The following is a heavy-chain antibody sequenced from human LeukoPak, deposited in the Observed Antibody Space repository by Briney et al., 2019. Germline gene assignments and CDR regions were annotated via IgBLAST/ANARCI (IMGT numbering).Heavy chain of an antibody. J-gene: IGHJ6*02. Sequence: GGSLRLSCAASGFTVSSNYMSWVRQAPGKGLEWVSVIYSGGSTYYADSVKGRFTISRDNSKNTLYLQMNSLRAEDTAVYYCARGGLWYDILTGYYPDVWGQGTTVTVSS. CDR1: GFTVSSNY. CDR3: ARGGLWYDILTGYYPDV. D-gene: IGHD3-9*01. CDR2: IYSGGST. V-gene: IGHV3-53*05.